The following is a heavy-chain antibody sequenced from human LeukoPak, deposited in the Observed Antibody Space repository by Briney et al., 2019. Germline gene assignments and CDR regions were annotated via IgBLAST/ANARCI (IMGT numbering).Heavy chain of an antibody. CDR2: IWYDGSNK. D-gene: IGHD4-11*01. J-gene: IGHJ4*02. CDR3: AKDSYPAMLSSNPDY. CDR1: GFTFSSYG. Sequence: GRSLRLSRAASGFTFSSYGMHWVRQAPGKGLEWVAVIWYDGSNKYYADSVKGRFTISRDNSKNTLYLQMNSLRAEDTAVYYCAKDSYPAMLSSNPDYWGQGTLVAVSS. V-gene: IGHV3-33*06.